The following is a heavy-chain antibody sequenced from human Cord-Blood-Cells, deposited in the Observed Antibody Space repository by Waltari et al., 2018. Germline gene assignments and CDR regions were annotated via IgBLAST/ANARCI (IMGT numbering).Heavy chain of an antibody. CDR3: ARHDMVRGVLIDY. CDR2: MYYSGST. CDR1: GGSISSSSYY. Sequence: QLQLQESGPGLVKPSETLSLTCTVSGGSISSSSYYWGWIRQPPGKGLEWLGSMYYSGSTDYTPSLKGGVTISVDTSKNQFSLKLSSVTAADTAVYYCARHDMVRGVLIDYWGQGTLVTVSS. D-gene: IGHD3-10*01. J-gene: IGHJ4*02. V-gene: IGHV4-39*07.